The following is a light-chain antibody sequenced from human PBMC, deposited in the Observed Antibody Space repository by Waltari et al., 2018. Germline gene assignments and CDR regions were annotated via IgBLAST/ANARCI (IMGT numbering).Light chain of an antibody. CDR3: QAWDSSTHVV. CDR2: QDS. V-gene: IGLV3-1*01. J-gene: IGLJ2*01. CDR1: TLGDKY. Sequence: SYELTQPPSVSVSPGQTASITCSGDTLGDKYAGWYQQKPGQSPGLVIYQDSKRPSGIPGRFSGSNSGNTATLTISGTQAMDEADYYCQAWDSSTHVVFGGGTKLTVL.